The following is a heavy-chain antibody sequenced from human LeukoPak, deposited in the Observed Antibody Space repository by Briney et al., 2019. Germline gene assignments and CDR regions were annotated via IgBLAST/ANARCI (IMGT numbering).Heavy chain of an antibody. J-gene: IGHJ4*02. CDR2: ISSSSNFI. CDR3: ARDATLVAFDY. V-gene: IGHV3-21*01. CDR1: GFNFEIYS. Sequence: GGSLRLSCEASGFNFEIYSMNWVRQAPGKGLEWVSSISSSSNFIYYADSVKGRFTISRDNAKNSLYLQMSSLRVEDTAAYYCARDATLVAFDYWGQGTLVSVSS. D-gene: IGHD4/OR15-4a*01.